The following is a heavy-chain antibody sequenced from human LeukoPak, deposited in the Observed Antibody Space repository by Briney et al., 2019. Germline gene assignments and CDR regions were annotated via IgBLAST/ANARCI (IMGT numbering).Heavy chain of an antibody. J-gene: IGHJ6*03. D-gene: IGHD1-14*01. CDR2: ISAYNSNT. CDR3: ARGVAGVYFYYYMDV. CDR1: GYTFTSYG. V-gene: IGHV1-18*01. Sequence: ASVKVSCKASGYTFTSYGINWVRQAPGQGLEWMGWISAYNSNTHYAQKLQGRVTMTTDTSTSTAYMELSSLRSDDTAVYYCARGVAGVYFYYYMDVWGKGTTVTVSS.